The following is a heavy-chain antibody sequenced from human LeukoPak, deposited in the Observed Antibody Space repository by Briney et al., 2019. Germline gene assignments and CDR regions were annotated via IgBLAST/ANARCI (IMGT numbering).Heavy chain of an antibody. D-gene: IGHD7-27*01. Sequence: SETLSLTCTVSGYSISSGYYWGWIRQPPGKGLEWIGSIYHSGSTYYNPSLKSRVTISVDTSKNQFSLKLSSVTAADTAVYYCARVGFNWGLNAFDIWGQGTMVTVSS. J-gene: IGHJ3*02. CDR3: ARVGFNWGLNAFDI. V-gene: IGHV4-38-2*02. CDR1: GYSISSGYY. CDR2: IYHSGST.